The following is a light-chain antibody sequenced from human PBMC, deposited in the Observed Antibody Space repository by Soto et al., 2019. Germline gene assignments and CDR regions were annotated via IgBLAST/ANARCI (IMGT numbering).Light chain of an antibody. CDR2: GIS. J-gene: IGKJ3*01. V-gene: IGKV3-20*01. CDR3: QQYGSSPFT. Sequence: EILLTQSPGTLSLSPGERATLSCRASQSVSSSYLAWYQQKPGQAPRLLIYGISRRATGISDRFRGSGSGTDFTLTINRLEPEDYAVYFCQQYGSSPFTFGPGTRVDVK. CDR1: QSVSSSY.